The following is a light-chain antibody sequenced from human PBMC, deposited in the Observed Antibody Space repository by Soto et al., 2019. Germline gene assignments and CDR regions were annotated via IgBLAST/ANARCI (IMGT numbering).Light chain of an antibody. CDR3: QQRDSWPLT. Sequence: EIVMTQSPATLSVSPGERATLSCRASQSVSSNLAWYQQKPGQAPRLLIYGASTRATGIPARFSGSGSGTEFTLTISSLQSEDFAVYYCQQRDSWPLTFGGGTKV. CDR1: QSVSSN. CDR2: GAS. V-gene: IGKV3-15*01. J-gene: IGKJ4*01.